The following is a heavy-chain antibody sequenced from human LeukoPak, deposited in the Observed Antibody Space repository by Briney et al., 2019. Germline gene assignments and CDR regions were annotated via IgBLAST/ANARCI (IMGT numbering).Heavy chain of an antibody. J-gene: IGHJ4*02. D-gene: IGHD3-22*01. CDR3: XXALYDATGYYYVGFDY. V-gene: IGHV3-11*04. CDR2: ITDNGNKK. CDR1: GFTFSDYY. Sequence: PGGSLRLSCAASGFTFSDYYMSWIRQAPGKGLEWVSYITDNGNKKYYADSVKGRFTISRDNAKNSLYLHMNSLRAEDTGVYDXXXALYDATGYYYVGFDYRGQGALVTVSS.